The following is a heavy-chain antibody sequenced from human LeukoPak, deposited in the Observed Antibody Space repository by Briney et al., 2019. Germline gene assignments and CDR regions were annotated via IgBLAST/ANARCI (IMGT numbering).Heavy chain of an antibody. D-gene: IGHD3-9*01. V-gene: IGHV3-21*01. CDR3: TREKNDFLTGNKYYYSYSDV. CDR2: ISASGSSV. J-gene: IGHJ6*03. CDR1: DFTFKNFS. Sequence: GSLRLSCSASDFTFKNFSMNWVRQAPGKGPEWVSSISASGSSVYYADSVKGRFSISRDNAKNSLLLQLNTLRAEDTAVYYCTREKNDFLTGNKYYYSYSDVWGRGTTVTVSS.